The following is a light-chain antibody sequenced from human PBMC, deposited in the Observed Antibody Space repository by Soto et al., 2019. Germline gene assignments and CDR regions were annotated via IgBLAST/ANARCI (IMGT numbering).Light chain of an antibody. CDR2: DAS. V-gene: IGKV1-39*01. J-gene: IGKJ1*01. CDR1: QSISSY. Sequence: DIQVTQSPSSLSASVGDRVTITCRASQSISSYLNWYQQKPGKAPKLLIYDASSLESGVPSRFSGSGSGTEFTLAISSLQPEDFATYYCQQSYSTLTWTFGQGTKVDIK. CDR3: QQSYSTLTWT.